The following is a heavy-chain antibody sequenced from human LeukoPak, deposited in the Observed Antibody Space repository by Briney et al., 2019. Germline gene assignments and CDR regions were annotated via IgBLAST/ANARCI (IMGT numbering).Heavy chain of an antibody. J-gene: IGHJ5*02. CDR1: GFTFTAYY. Sequence: ASVKVSCKASGFTFTAYYIHWVRQAPGQGLEWMGWINPNSGGTNYAQKFLGRVTMTRDTSISTAYMELSRLRSDDTAVYYCARDSSGYCSSISCYSRLGFDPWGQGTLVTVSS. CDR2: INPNSGGT. CDR3: ARDSSGYCSSISCYSRLGFDP. D-gene: IGHD2-2*02. V-gene: IGHV1-2*02.